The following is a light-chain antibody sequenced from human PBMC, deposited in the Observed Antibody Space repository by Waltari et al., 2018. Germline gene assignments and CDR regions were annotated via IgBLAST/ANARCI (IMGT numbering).Light chain of an antibody. Sequence: QSVLTQPPSVSGTPGQRVTISCSGSPSNIGNNPVNWYQQFPGTAPKVLIYDDNQRPWGVPDRFSVSKSGPSASLVISGRQSDDEADYYCAARDDSLNVWVFGGGTKVTVL. CDR2: DDN. J-gene: IGLJ3*02. V-gene: IGLV1-44*01. CDR3: AARDDSLNVWV. CDR1: PSNIGNNP.